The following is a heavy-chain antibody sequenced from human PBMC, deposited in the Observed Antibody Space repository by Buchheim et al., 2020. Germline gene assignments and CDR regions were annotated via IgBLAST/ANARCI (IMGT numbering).Heavy chain of an antibody. Sequence: QVQLQESGPGLVKPSGTLSLTCTVSGGSVNSAVHYWSWFRQPPGNQLEWIGYVYYNGSPNYNSSLESRITIPIATSKNQFFLRLNSVTAADTAVYFCARVGWDIGAMDVWGPGTT. V-gene: IGHV4-61*08. CDR1: GGSVNSAVHY. J-gene: IGHJ6*02. CDR2: VYYNGSP. CDR3: ARVGWDIGAMDV. D-gene: IGHD2-15*01.